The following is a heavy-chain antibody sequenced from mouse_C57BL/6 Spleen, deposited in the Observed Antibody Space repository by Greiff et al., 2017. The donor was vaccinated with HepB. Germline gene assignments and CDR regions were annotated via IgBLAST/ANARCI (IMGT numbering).Heavy chain of an antibody. CDR1: GYTFTDYE. Sequence: VQLQQSGAELVRPGASVTLSCKASGYTFTDYEMHWVKQTPVHGLEWIGAIDPETGGTAYNQKFKGKAILTADKSSSAAYMELRSLTSEDSAVYYCTLITTVVEGDYFDYWGQGTTLTVSS. CDR3: TLITTVVEGDYFDY. CDR2: IDPETGGT. D-gene: IGHD1-1*01. J-gene: IGHJ2*01. V-gene: IGHV1-15*01.